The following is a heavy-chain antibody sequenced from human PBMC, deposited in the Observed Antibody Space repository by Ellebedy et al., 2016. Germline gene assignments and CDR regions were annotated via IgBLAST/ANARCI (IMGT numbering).Heavy chain of an antibody. V-gene: IGHV4-30-4*01. Sequence: SETLSLTCTVSGGSITSTNYYWSWIRQPPGKGLEWIGYIYYSGSAYYNPSLQNRVTMSVDTSKNQFSLKVIYVTAADTAVYYCAREVIEVADSDGFDIWGQGTMVTVSS. CDR2: IYYSGSA. D-gene: IGHD6-19*01. CDR1: GGSITSTNYY. CDR3: AREVIEVADSDGFDI. J-gene: IGHJ3*02.